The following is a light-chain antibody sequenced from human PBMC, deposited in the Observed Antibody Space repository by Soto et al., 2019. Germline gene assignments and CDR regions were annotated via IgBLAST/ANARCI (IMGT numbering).Light chain of an antibody. CDR2: EVR. V-gene: IGLV2-14*01. Sequence: QSALTQPASVSGSPGQSITISCSGTSNDVGGYNYVSWSQHDPGKAPKLMIYEVRIRPSGVSHRFSGSKSGNTASLTISGLQAEDEADYYCSSYTSSNTFVFGTGTKVTVL. J-gene: IGLJ1*01. CDR3: SSYTSSNTFV. CDR1: SNDVGGYNY.